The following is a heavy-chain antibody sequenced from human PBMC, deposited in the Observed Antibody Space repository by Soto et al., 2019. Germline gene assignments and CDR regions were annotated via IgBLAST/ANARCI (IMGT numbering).Heavy chain of an antibody. V-gene: IGHV1-58*01. J-gene: IGHJ5*02. CDR3: AASNWNDVGWFDP. Sequence: QMQLVQSGPEVKKPGTSVKVSCKASGFTFTSSAVQWVRQARGQRLEWIGWIVVGSGNTNYAQKFQERVTITRDMXTSTAYMELSSLRSEDTAVYYCAASNWNDVGWFDPWGQGTLVTVSS. CDR2: IVVGSGNT. D-gene: IGHD1-20*01. CDR1: GFTFTSSA.